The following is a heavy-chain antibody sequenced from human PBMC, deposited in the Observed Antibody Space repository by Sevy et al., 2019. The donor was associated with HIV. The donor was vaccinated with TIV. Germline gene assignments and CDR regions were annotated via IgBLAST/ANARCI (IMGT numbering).Heavy chain of an antibody. CDR3: AKGCRDFWSGSHFDY. CDR2: ISYDGSNK. CDR1: GFTFSSYG. V-gene: IGHV3-30*18. D-gene: IGHD3-3*01. J-gene: IGHJ4*02. Sequence: GGSLRLSCAASGFTFSSYGMHWVRQAPGKGLEWVAAISYDGSNKYYADSVKGRFTISRDNSKNTLYLQMNSLRAEDTAVYYCAKGCRDFWSGSHFDYWGQGTLVTVSS.